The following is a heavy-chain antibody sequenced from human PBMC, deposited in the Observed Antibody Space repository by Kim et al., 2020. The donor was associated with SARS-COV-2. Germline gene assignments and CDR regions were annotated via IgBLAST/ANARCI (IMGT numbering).Heavy chain of an antibody. CDR2: ISWNSGSI. D-gene: IGHD6-13*01. Sequence: GGSLRLSCAASGFTFDDYAMHWVRQAPGKGLEWVSGISWNSGSIGYADSVKGRFTISRDNAKNSLYLQMNSLRAEDTAVYYCAKGRGYSSSWYGIDYWG. J-gene: IGHJ4*01. CDR1: GFTFDDYA. V-gene: IGHV3-9*01. CDR3: AKGRGYSSSWYGIDY.